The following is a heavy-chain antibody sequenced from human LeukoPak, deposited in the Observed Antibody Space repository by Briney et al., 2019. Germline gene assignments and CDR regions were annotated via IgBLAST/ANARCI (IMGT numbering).Heavy chain of an antibody. CDR3: AKVPRGHYFDY. D-gene: IGHD3-10*01. J-gene: IGHJ4*02. Sequence: GGSLRLSCAASGFTFSHYAVSWVRQAPGKGLEWVSSINTGGSAYYADSVKGRFTISRDNSMNTRYLQMNSLRAEDTAVYYCAKVPRGHYFDYWGQGTLVTVSS. CDR1: GFTFSHYA. V-gene: IGHV3-23*01. CDR2: INTGGSA.